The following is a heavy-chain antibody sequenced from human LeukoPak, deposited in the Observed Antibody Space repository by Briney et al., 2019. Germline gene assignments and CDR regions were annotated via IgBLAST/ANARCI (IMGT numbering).Heavy chain of an antibody. CDR1: GYTFTGYY. Sequence: ASVKVSCKASGYTFTGYYMHWVRQAPGQGLEWMEWINPDSGGTNYAQKFQGRVALTRDTSISTAYMELSSLKSDDTSVYYCARKRDLDYWGQGTLVTVSS. CDR3: ARKRDLDY. V-gene: IGHV1-2*02. J-gene: IGHJ4*02. CDR2: INPDSGGT.